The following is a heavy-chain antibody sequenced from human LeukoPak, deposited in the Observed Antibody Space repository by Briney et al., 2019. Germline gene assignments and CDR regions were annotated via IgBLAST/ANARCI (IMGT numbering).Heavy chain of an antibody. CDR3: ARLSRGFWSGLHDF. V-gene: IGHV4-4*07. Sequence: SETLSLTCTVSGGSIDIYYWSWIRQSAGKGLEWIGRIYTSGSTNYNPSLKSRVAMSVDTSMKQFSLKLSSVTAADTAVYYCARLSRGFWSGLHDFWGQGTLVTVSS. CDR1: GGSIDIYY. J-gene: IGHJ4*02. CDR2: IYTSGST. D-gene: IGHD3-3*01.